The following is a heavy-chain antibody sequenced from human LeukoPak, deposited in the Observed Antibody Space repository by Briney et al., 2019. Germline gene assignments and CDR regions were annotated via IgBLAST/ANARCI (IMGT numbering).Heavy chain of an antibody. CDR2: ISGSGDST. D-gene: IGHD1-26*01. V-gene: IGHV3-23*01. CDR1: GFTFSSYA. Sequence: GGSLRLSCAASGFTFSSYAMSWVRQAPGKGLEWVSGISGSGDSTYYADSVKGRFTISRDNSKNTLYLQMNSMRDEDTAVYYCAKCQYSWTYWGFDYWGQGTLVTVSS. CDR3: AKCQYSWTYWGFDY. J-gene: IGHJ4*02.